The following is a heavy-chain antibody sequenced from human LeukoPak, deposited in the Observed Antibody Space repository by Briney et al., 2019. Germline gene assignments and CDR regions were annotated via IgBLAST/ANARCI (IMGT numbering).Heavy chain of an antibody. V-gene: IGHV3-48*04. CDR3: ARDHVDTDAFDI. Sequence: PGGSLSLSCAASGFTLSSFGMTWVGRAPGKGRGWVSYISSSSSTIYYADSVKGRFTISRDNAKNSLYLQMNSLRAEDTAVYYCARDHVDTDAFDIWGQGTMVTVSS. CDR2: ISSSSSTI. J-gene: IGHJ3*02. D-gene: IGHD5-18*01. CDR1: GFTLSSFG.